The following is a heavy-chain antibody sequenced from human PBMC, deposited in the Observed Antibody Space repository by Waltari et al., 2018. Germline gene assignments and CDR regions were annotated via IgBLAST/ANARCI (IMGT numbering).Heavy chain of an antibody. CDR3: ARGYHSFDV. J-gene: IGHJ3*01. CDR1: GFTFGDHY. D-gene: IGHD1-20*01. V-gene: IGHV3-72*01. CDR2: TRNKANSYTT. Sequence: EVQLVESGGGLVQPGGSLRLSCAASGFTFGDHYMDWVRQAPGKGLEWVGRTRNKANSYTTEYAASVKGRFTVSRDESRDSLYLQMTSLKTEDTAVYYCARGYHSFDVWGQGTMVTVSS.